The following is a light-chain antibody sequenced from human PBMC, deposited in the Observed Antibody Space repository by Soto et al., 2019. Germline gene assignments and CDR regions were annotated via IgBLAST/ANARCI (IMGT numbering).Light chain of an antibody. CDR1: NSRSGSNY. V-gene: IGLV1-47*01. CDR3: AKWDDSLRVYV. CDR2: RND. J-gene: IGLJ1*01. Sequence: QSVFPQPPSSSVTPGQSVTISCSTTNSRSGSNYVYWYQQLPGAAPKLLIYRNDQRPSGVPDRFSASKSGTSASLAISGLRSEDEAAYFCAKWDDSLRVYVFGSGTKVTVL.